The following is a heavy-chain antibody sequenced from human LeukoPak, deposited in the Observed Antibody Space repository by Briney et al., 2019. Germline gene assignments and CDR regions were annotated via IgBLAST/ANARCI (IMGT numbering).Heavy chain of an antibody. J-gene: IGHJ3*02. D-gene: IGHD2-21*02. V-gene: IGHV4-39*01. Sequence: PSETLSLTCTVSGGSISSSSYYWGWIRQPPGKGLEWIGSIYYSGSTYYNPSLKSRVTISVDTSKNQFSLKLSSMTAADTAVYYCASRIVVVTAGAFDIWGQGTMVTVSS. CDR3: ASRIVVVTAGAFDI. CDR2: IYYSGST. CDR1: GGSISSSSYY.